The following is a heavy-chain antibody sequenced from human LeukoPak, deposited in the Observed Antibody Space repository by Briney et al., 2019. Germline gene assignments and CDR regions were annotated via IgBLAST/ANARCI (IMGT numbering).Heavy chain of an antibody. CDR2: TYTSGST. J-gene: IGHJ4*02. CDR3: ARHQWDITIFDY. D-gene: IGHD3-10*01. V-gene: IGHV4-4*09. Sequence: SETLSLTCTVSGGSISSYYWGWIRQPPGKGLEWIGCTYTSGSTNYNPSLKSRVTISVDTSKTQFSLNLSPVTAADTAVYYCARHQWDITIFDYWGQGTLITVSS. CDR1: GGSISSYY.